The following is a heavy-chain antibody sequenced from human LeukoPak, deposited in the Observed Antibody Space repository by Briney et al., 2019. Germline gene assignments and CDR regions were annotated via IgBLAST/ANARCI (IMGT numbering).Heavy chain of an antibody. CDR3: TAGTSGLYYYYGMDV. D-gene: IGHD6-19*01. CDR2: FDPEDGET. Sequence: ASVKASCKASGYTFTSYYMHWVRQAPGQGLEWMGGFDPEDGETIYAQKFQGRVTMTEDTSTDTAYMELSSLRSEDTAVYYCTAGTSGLYYYYGMDVWGQGTTVTVSS. CDR1: GYTFTSYY. V-gene: IGHV1-24*01. J-gene: IGHJ6*02.